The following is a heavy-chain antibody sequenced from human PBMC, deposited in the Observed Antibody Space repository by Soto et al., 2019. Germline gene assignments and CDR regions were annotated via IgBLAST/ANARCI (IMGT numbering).Heavy chain of an antibody. CDR1: GFTFSSND. D-gene: IGHD2-21*02. CDR3: ARALSGDGYVDY. Sequence: QVQLVESGGGVVQPGRSLRLSCAASGFTFSSNDIHWVRQAPGKGLEWVAVIWYDGSNKYYADSVRGRFTISRDISKNTLYLQMNSLRAEDTAVYYCARALSGDGYVDYWGQGTLVTVSS. CDR2: IWYDGSNK. J-gene: IGHJ4*02. V-gene: IGHV3-33*01.